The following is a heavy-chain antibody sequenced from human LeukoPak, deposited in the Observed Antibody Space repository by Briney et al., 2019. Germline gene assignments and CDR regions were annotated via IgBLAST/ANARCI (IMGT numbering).Heavy chain of an antibody. J-gene: IGHJ4*02. CDR3: ARGARGSGSYDY. V-gene: IGHV4-59*01. CDR2: IDYRGST. CDR1: GGSISTYY. Sequence: SETLSLTCTVSGGSISTYYWSWIRQPPGKGLEWIAYIDYRGSTTYNPSLRSRVTISVDTSRNQFSLKLSSVTAADTAVYYCARGARGSGSYDYWGQGTLVTVSS. D-gene: IGHD3-22*01.